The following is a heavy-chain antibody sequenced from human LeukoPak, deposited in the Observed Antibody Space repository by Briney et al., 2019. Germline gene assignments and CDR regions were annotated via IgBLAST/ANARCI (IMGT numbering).Heavy chain of an antibody. J-gene: IGHJ4*02. Sequence: GASVKVSCKASGYTFTGYYMHWVRQAPGQGLERMGWINPKSGGTNYAQKFQGRVTMTRDTSISTAYMELSRLRSDDTAVYYCASVTLSAYDGDYRGQATLVTVSS. CDR1: GYTFTGYY. CDR3: ASVTLSAYDGDY. V-gene: IGHV1-2*02. CDR2: INPKSGGT. D-gene: IGHD5-12*01.